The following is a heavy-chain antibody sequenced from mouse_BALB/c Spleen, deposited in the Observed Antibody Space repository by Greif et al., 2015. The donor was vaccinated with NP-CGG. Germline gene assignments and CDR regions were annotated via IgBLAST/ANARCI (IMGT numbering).Heavy chain of an antibody. V-gene: IGHV7-3*02. D-gene: IGHD2-1*01. CDR3: ARDMGGNYVDAMDY. J-gene: IGHJ4*01. CDR1: GFTFTDYY. Sequence: EVKLMESGGGLVQPGGSLRLSCATSGFTFTDYYMSWVRQPPGKALEWLGFIGNKANGYTTEYSASVKGRFTISRDNSQSILYLQMNTLRAEDSATYYCARDMGGNYVDAMDYWGQGTSVTVSS. CDR2: IGNKANGYTT.